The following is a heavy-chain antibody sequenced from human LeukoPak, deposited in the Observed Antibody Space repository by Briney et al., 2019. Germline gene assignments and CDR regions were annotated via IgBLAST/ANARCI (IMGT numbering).Heavy chain of an antibody. J-gene: IGHJ6*03. CDR1: GYTFTSYG. D-gene: IGHD6-6*01. V-gene: IGHV1-18*01. Sequence: ASVKVSCKASGYTFTSYGISWVRQAPGQGLEWMGWISAYTGNTNYAQKLQGRVTVTTDTSTSTAYMELRSLRSDDTAVYYCARDRPSIAARPLPYYFYYYMDVWGKGTTVTVSS. CDR2: ISAYTGNT. CDR3: ARDRPSIAARPLPYYFYYYMDV.